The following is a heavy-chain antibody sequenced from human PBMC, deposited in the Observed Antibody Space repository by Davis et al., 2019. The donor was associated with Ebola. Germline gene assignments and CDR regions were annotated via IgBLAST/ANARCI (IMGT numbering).Heavy chain of an antibody. Sequence: AASVKVSCKASGGTFSSYAISWVRQAPGQGLEWIGMIIPILGIANHAQKLQGRVTMTTDTSTSTAYIELRSLRSDDTAVYYCATAVGYVDGMDVWGQGTTVTVSS. CDR1: GGTFSSYA. D-gene: IGHD3-16*01. CDR3: ATAVGYVDGMDV. CDR2: IIPILGIA. V-gene: IGHV1-69*04. J-gene: IGHJ6*02.